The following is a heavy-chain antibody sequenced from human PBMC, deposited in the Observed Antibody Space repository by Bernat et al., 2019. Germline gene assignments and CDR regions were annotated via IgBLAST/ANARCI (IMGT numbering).Heavy chain of an antibody. CDR3: ARDAGGYDFDY. Sequence: EVQLVESGGGLVQPGGSLRLSCAASGFTFSSYAMSWVRQAPGKGLQWVSSISSSSSYIYYADSVKGRFTISRDNAKNSLYLQMNSLRAEDTAVYYCARDAGGYDFDYWGQGTLVTVSS. V-gene: IGHV3-21*01. CDR1: GFTFSSYA. J-gene: IGHJ4*02. D-gene: IGHD5-12*01. CDR2: ISSSSSYI.